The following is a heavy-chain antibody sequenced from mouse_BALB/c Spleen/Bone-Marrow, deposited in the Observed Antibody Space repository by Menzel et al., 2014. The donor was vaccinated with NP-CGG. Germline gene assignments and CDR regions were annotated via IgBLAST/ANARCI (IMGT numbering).Heavy chain of an antibody. D-gene: IGHD2-4*01. V-gene: IGHV1S137*01. J-gene: IGHJ4*01. CDR1: GYTFTDYT. Sequence: VQLQQSGAELVRPGVSVKISCKGSGYTFTDYTKHWVKQSHAKSLEWIGVISTYYGDASYNQKFKGKATMTVDRSSSTAYMELARLTSEDSAIYYCARVITTGYYGMDYWGQGTSVTVSS. CDR3: ARVITTGYYGMDY. CDR2: ISTYYGDA.